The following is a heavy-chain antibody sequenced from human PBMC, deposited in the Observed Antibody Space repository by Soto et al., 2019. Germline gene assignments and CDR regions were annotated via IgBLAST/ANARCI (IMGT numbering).Heavy chain of an antibody. V-gene: IGHV4-59*01. J-gene: IGHJ5*02. Sequence: PSETLSLTCTVSGGSISSYYCSWIRQPPGKGLEWIGYIYYSGSTNYNPSLKSRVTISVDTSKNQFSLKLSSVTAADTAVYYCARVGGYYDNNWFDPWGQGTLVTVS. D-gene: IGHD3-22*01. CDR1: GGSISSYY. CDR3: ARVGGYYDNNWFDP. CDR2: IYYSGST.